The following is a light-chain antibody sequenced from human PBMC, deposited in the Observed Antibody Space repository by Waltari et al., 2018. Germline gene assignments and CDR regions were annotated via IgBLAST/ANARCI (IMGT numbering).Light chain of an antibody. CDR2: DAS. CDR1: QSVRSN. V-gene: IGKV3-15*01. J-gene: IGKJ1*01. Sequence: EIVMTQSPATLSVSPGERATLSCRASQSVRSNLAWYQQKPGQAPRLLIHDASSRATGFPARFSGSGSGTEVTLTISSLQSEDFAVYYCLQYNNWPQTFGQGTKVEIK. CDR3: LQYNNWPQT.